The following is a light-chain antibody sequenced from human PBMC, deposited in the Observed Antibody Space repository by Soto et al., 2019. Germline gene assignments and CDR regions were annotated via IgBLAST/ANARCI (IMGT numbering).Light chain of an antibody. J-gene: IGKJ5*01. V-gene: IGKV3-20*01. CDR2: DTS. CDR3: QQYGTSPIT. CDR1: QSVTSTY. Sequence: EIVLTRSPGTLSLSPGERATLSCRASQSVTSTYLAWYQQRPGQTPTLLISDTSIRATGIPDRFSGSGSGTDFTLAISRLEPEDFAVYYCQQYGTSPITFGQGTRLEIK.